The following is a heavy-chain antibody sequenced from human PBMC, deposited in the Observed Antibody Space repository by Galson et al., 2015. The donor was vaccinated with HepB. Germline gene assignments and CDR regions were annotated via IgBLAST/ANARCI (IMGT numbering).Heavy chain of an antibody. Sequence: SLRLSCAASGFTFSSYGMHWVRQAPGKGLEWVAVIWYDGSNKYYADSVKGRFTISRDNSKNTLYLQMNSLRAEDTAVYYCARVMGGDSGYDSPLKYWGQGTLVTVSS. J-gene: IGHJ4*02. CDR3: ARVMGGDSGYDSPLKY. D-gene: IGHD5-12*01. CDR2: IWYDGSNK. V-gene: IGHV3-33*01. CDR1: GFTFSSYG.